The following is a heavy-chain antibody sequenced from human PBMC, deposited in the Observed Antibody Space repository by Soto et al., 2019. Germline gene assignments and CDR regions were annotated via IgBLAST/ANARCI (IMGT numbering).Heavy chain of an antibody. V-gene: IGHV1-46*01. CDR2: INPNSGNT. Sequence: QVQLVQSGTEVKKPGASVKVSCKTSGYTFSSYYIHWVRQAPGQGLEWMGIINPNSGNTSYAQKLQGRVTMTRDTSTSTVYMELSSLRSEDTAVYYCARDLASETGTTYWGQGTLVTVSS. D-gene: IGHD1-7*01. CDR3: ARDLASETGTTY. J-gene: IGHJ4*02. CDR1: GYTFSSYY.